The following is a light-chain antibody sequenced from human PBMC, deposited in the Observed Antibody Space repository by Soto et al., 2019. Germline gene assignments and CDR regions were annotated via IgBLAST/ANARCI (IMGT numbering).Light chain of an antibody. CDR1: QSSSRW. Sequence: DIPMTQSPSTLSASVGDRVTITCRASQSSSRWLAWYQQKPGKAPKLLIYKASSLESGVPSRFSGSGSGTEFTLTISSLQPDDFATYYCQLYNTYSYTFGQGTKLEIK. CDR2: KAS. V-gene: IGKV1-5*03. J-gene: IGKJ2*01. CDR3: QLYNTYSYT.